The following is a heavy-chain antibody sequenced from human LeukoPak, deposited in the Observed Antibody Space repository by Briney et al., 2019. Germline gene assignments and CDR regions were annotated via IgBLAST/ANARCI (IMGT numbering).Heavy chain of an antibody. CDR2: INEDGSEK. CDR1: GFTFSSYW. V-gene: IGHV3-7*01. Sequence: QSGGSLRLSCAASGFTFSSYWMSWVRQAPGKGLEWVANINEDGSEKNYVDSAKGRFTISRDNAKNSLYLQMNSLRAEDTAVYYCARIGDYGDYVIVFDYWGQGTLVTVSS. CDR3: ARIGDYGDYVIVFDY. D-gene: IGHD4-17*01. J-gene: IGHJ4*02.